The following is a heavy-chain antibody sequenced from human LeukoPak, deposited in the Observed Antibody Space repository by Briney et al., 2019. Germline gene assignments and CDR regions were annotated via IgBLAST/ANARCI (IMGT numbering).Heavy chain of an antibody. V-gene: IGHV1-18*01. D-gene: IGHD3-16*01. CDR2: IGTYNGNP. CDR1: GYTFTNHA. Sequence: ASVKVSCKASGYTFTNHAISWVRQAPGQGLEWMGWIGTYNGNPDYTQSLQGRVTMTTDTSTSTAYMELRSLKSDDTAVYYCAREDPGGAFDVWGRGTMVIVSS. J-gene: IGHJ3*01. CDR3: AREDPGGAFDV.